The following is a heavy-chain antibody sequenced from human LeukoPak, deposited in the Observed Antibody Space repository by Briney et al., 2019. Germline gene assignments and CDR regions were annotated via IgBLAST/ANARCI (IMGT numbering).Heavy chain of an antibody. CDR2: IRYDGSNK. CDR3: AKVIIGSCSSTSCFDY. V-gene: IGHV3-30*02. J-gene: IGHJ4*02. CDR1: GFSFSNYG. D-gene: IGHD2-2*01. Sequence: HPGGSLRLSCAASGFSFSNYGMHWVRQAPGKGLEWVAFIRYDGSNKYYADSVNGRFTISRDNSMNTLYLQMNSLRAEDTAVYYCAKVIIGSCSSTSCFDYWGQGTLVTVSS.